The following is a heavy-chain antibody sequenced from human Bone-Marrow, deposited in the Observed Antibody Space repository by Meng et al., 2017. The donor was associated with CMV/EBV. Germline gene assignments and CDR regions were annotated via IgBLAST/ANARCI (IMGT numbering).Heavy chain of an antibody. J-gene: IGHJ4*02. D-gene: IGHD3-16*01. Sequence: GGSLRLSCAGSRFPLKRFTMNWVRQAPGKGLEWVSSVRSDSDYTTYADSVKGRFTIYRDDAKNSVYLLMNSLRVEDTATYFCARDKFTFGYETLAASYFDYWGQGALVTVSS. CDR2: VRSDSDYT. CDR1: RFPLKRFT. CDR3: ARDKFTFGYETLAASYFDY. V-gene: IGHV3-21*01.